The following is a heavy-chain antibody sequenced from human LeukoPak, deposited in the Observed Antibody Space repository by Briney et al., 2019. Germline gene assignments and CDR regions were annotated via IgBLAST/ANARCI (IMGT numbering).Heavy chain of an antibody. CDR1: GVPFSNYY. D-gene: IGHD6-19*01. CDR2: INHSGYT. V-gene: IGHV4-34*01. Sequence: PSETLSLTCAVSGVPFSNYYWSWVRQSPRQGLEWIGEINHSGYTNYNPSLKSRVTMSIDTSKNQFSLTLTSVTTADAGVYYCTRAVAGHPDWGQGTLVTVSS. J-gene: IGHJ4*02. CDR3: TRAVAGHPD.